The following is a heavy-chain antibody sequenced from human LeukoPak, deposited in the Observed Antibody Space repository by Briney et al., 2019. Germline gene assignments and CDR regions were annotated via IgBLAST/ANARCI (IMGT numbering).Heavy chain of an antibody. D-gene: IGHD5-12*01. CDR2: IYTSGST. J-gene: IGHJ4*02. Sequence: SETLSLTCTVSGDSIRSYYWSWIRQPAGKGLEWIGRIYTSGSTNYNPSLKSRVTMSVDTSKNQFSLKLSSVTAADTAVYYCARARDSGYEPVFDYWGQGTLVTVSS. V-gene: IGHV4-4*07. CDR1: GDSIRSYY. CDR3: ARARDSGYEPVFDY.